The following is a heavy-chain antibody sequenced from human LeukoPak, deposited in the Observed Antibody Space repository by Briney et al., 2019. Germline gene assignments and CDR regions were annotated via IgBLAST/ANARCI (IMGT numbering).Heavy chain of an antibody. CDR1: GYTFTDYY. CDR3: ARVIYDFWSGYYYGMDV. CDR2: INPNSGGT. Sequence: ASVKVSYRASGYTFTDYYMHWVRQAPGQGLEWMGWINPNSGGTNYAQKFQGRVTMTRDTSISTAYMELSRLRSDDTAVYYCARVIYDFWSGYYYGMDVWGQGTTVTVSS. J-gene: IGHJ6*02. V-gene: IGHV1-2*02. D-gene: IGHD3-3*01.